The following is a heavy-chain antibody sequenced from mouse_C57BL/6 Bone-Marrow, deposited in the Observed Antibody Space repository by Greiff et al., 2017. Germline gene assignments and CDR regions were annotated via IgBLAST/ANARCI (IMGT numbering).Heavy chain of an antibody. V-gene: IGHV1-18*01. J-gene: IGHJ2*01. CDR2: INPNNGGT. CDR1: GYTFTDYN. Sequence: VQLQQSGPELVKPGASVKIPCKASGYTFTDYNMDWVKQSHGKSLEWIGDINPNNGGTIYNQKFKGKATLTVDKSSSTAYLELRRLTSEDTAVYYYARRNYYLDYWGQGTTLTVSS. CDR3: ARRNYYLDY.